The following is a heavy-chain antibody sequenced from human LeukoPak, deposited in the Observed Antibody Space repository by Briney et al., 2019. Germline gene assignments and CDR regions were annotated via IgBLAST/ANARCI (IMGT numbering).Heavy chain of an antibody. J-gene: IGHJ6*03. CDR3: ARGQMAANYYYYYYMDV. Sequence: GGSLRLSCAASGFTFSSYSMNWVRQAPGKWLEWVSSISSSSSYIYYADSVKCRFTISRDNAKNSLYLQMNSLRAEDTAVYYCARGQMAANYYYYYYMDVWGKGTTVTISS. V-gene: IGHV3-21*01. D-gene: IGHD5-24*01. CDR1: GFTFSSYS. CDR2: ISSSSSYI.